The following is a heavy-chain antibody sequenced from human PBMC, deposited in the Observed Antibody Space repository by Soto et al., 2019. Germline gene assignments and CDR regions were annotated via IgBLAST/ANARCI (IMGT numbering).Heavy chain of an antibody. CDR2: IYYSGST. Sequence: SETLSLTCTVSGGSISSGDYYWSWIRQPPGKGLEWIGYIYYSGSTYYNPSLKSRVTISVDTSKNQFSLKLSSVTAADTAVYYCARDRDIVVVPAPSVYGMDVWGQGTTVTVSS. CDR3: ARDRDIVVVPAPSVYGMDV. J-gene: IGHJ6*02. V-gene: IGHV4-30-4*01. CDR1: GGSISSGDYY. D-gene: IGHD2-2*01.